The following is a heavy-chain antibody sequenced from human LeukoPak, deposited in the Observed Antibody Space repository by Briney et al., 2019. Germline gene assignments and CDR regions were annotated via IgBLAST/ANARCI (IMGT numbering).Heavy chain of an antibody. CDR3: ATGYSYAGPGFDY. Sequence: GGSLRLSCAASGFTFSSYWMHWVRQAPGKGLVWVSRINSDGSSTSYADSVKGRFTISRDNAKNTLYLQMNSLRAEDTAVYYCATGYSYAGPGFDYWGQGTLVTVSS. CDR1: GFTFSSYW. D-gene: IGHD5-18*01. V-gene: IGHV3-74*01. J-gene: IGHJ4*02. CDR2: INSDGSST.